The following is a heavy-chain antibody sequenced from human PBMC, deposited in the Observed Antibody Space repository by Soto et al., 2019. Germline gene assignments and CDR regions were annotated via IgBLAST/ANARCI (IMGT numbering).Heavy chain of an antibody. D-gene: IGHD4-4*01. Sequence: QVQLVQSGAEVKKPGTSVKVSCKASGGTFSSYAISWVRQAPGQGLEWMGGIIPIFGTANYAQKFQGRVTITADESTSTAYMELSSLRSEDTAVYYCARGGVLQNAGLDGMDVWGQGTTVTVSS. CDR1: GGTFSSYA. V-gene: IGHV1-69*12. CDR3: ARGGVLQNAGLDGMDV. J-gene: IGHJ6*02. CDR2: IIPIFGTA.